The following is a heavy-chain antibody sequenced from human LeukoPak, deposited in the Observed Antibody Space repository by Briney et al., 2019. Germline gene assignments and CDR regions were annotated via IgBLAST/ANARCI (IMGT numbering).Heavy chain of an antibody. CDR3: ARGCFGELLFDH. CDR1: GFTFDDHG. J-gene: IGHJ4*02. CDR2: ISSSGSHI. D-gene: IGHD3-10*01. V-gene: IGHV3-20*04. Sequence: GGSLRLSCAASGFTFDDHGMSWVRHPPRKGLEWVSCISSSGSHIYSVDSVKGRFAISRDNAKNSLYLQMNRLRAEDTALYYCARGCFGELLFDHWGQGTLVTVPS.